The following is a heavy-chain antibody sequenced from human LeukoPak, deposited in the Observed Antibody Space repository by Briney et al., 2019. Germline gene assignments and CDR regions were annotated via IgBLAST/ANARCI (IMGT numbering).Heavy chain of an antibody. D-gene: IGHD1-26*01. J-gene: IGHJ4*02. CDR1: GFTFSSYE. Sequence: PGGSLRLSCAASGFTFSSYEMNWVRQAPGKGLEWVSYISSSGSTIYYADSVKGRFTISRDNAKNSLYLQLNSLGAEDTAVYYCVRGGLYHYSGTSGDYWGQGTLVTVSS. V-gene: IGHV3-48*03. CDR3: VRGGLYHYSGTSGDY. CDR2: ISSSGSTI.